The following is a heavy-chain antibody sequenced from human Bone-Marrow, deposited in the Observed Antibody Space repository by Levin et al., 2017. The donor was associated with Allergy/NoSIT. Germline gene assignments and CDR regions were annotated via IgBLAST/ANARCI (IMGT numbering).Heavy chain of an antibody. CDR3: ARSRSITGTEDLKLMDV. J-gene: IGHJ6*02. CDR2: ISRSGNDI. Sequence: HGESLKISCVVSGFTFSDYAMNWVRQTPGKGLEWVTSISRSGNDIYDADSVKGRFTISRDNANNLLSLQMNSMRAEDTGIYYCARSRSITGTEDLKLMDVWGQGTTVTVSS. V-gene: IGHV3-21*01. D-gene: IGHD1/OR15-1a*01. CDR1: GFTFSDYA.